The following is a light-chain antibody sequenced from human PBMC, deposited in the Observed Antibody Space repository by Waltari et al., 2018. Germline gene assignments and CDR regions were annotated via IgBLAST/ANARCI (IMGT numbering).Light chain of an antibody. CDR3: QQYNSVPYS. V-gene: IGKV1-5*03. J-gene: IGKJ2*03. CDR1: QTISSW. Sequence: DIQMTQSPSTLSASVGDRVTITCWASQTISSWLAWYQQKPGKAPKLLIYRASSLESGVPSRFSGSGSGTEFTLTISSLQPDDFATYYCQQYNSVPYSFGQGTKLEIK. CDR2: RAS.